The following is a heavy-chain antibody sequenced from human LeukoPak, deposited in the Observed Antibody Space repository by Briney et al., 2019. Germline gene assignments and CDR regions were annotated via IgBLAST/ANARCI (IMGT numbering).Heavy chain of an antibody. J-gene: IGHJ5*02. V-gene: IGHV4-34*01. CDR3: ARHGVATWFDP. CDR2: INHSGST. Sequence: SETLSLTCAVYGGSFSDYSWSWIRQPPGKGLEWIGEINHSGSTNYNPSLKSRVTMSVDTSKNQFSVKLSSVTAADTAVYYCARHGVATWFDPWGQRTLVTVSS. D-gene: IGHD2-15*01. CDR1: GGSFSDYS.